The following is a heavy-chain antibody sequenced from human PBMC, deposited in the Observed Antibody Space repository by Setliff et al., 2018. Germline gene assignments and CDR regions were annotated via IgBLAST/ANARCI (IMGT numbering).Heavy chain of an antibody. CDR1: GLSFSNYW. D-gene: IGHD2-2*01. CDR2: INKDGTIT. V-gene: IGHV3-74*01. J-gene: IGHJ4*02. CDR3: ARSENCFSTHCSPYDY. Sequence: GGSLRLSCAVSGLSFSNYWMHWVRQSPGKGLVWVSRINKDGTITSYADSVKGRFTISRDNAKNSLYLQMNSLRAEDTATYYCARSENCFSTHCSPYDYWGQGTLVTVSS.